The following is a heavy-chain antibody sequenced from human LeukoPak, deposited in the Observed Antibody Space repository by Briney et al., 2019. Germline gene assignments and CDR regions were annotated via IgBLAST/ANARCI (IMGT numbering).Heavy chain of an antibody. CDR1: GYTFTSHY. Sequence: ASVKVSCKASGYTFTSHYVHWVRQAPGQGLEWMGTINPSDGSATYAQRFQGRVTMTSDTSTATGYMELRSLRSEDTAVYYCARDGRVEVDYVWGSYRYHWFDPWGQGTLVTVSS. J-gene: IGHJ5*02. CDR2: INPSDGSA. V-gene: IGHV1-46*01. D-gene: IGHD3-16*02. CDR3: ARDGRVEVDYVWGSYRYHWFDP.